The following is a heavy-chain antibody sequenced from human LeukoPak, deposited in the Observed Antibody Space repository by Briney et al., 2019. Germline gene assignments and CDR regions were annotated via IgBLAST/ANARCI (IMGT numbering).Heavy chain of an antibody. J-gene: IGHJ4*02. V-gene: IGHV3-21*05. D-gene: IGHD3-10*01. CDR1: GFTLSSYE. Sequence: GGSLRLSCAASGFTLSSYEMNWFRQAPGKGLEWVSYISSSSTYINYADSVKGRFTISRDNAKNSLYLQMNSLRAEDTAVYYCARDRSPGNFDYWGQGTLVTVSS. CDR3: ARDRSPGNFDY. CDR2: ISSSSTYI.